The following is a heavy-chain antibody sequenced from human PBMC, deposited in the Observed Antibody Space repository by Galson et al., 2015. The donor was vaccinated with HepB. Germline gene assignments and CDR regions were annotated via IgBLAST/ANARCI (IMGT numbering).Heavy chain of an antibody. CDR1: GGSISSYY. D-gene: IGHD4-23*01. V-gene: IGHV4-59*01. Sequence: SETLSLTCTVSGGSISSYYWSWIRQPPGKGLEWIGYIYYSGSTNYNPSLKSRVTISVDTSKNQFSLKLSSVTAADTAVYYCAREGDDYGGNSGFDYWGQGTLVTVSS. J-gene: IGHJ4*02. CDR3: AREGDDYGGNSGFDY. CDR2: IYYSGST.